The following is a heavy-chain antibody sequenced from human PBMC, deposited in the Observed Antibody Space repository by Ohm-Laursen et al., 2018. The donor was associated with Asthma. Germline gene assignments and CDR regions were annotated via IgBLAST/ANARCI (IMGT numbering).Heavy chain of an antibody. D-gene: IGHD6-19*01. CDR3: AKEGSGWYNLDY. CDR2: ISYDGSYK. CDR1: GFTFSSNG. J-gene: IGHJ4*02. V-gene: IGHV3-30*18. Sequence: SLRLSCAASGFTFSSNGMHWVRQAPGKGLEWVAVISYDGSYKKYADSVKGRFTISRDNSKNTLYLQMNSLRAEDTAVYYCAKEGSGWYNLDYWGQGTLVTVSS.